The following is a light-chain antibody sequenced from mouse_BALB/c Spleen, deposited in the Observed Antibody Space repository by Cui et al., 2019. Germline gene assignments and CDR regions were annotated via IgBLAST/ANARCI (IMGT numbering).Light chain of an antibody. CDR2: GAS. CDR3: QNDHCYPLT. J-gene: IGKJ5*01. V-gene: IGKV8-28*01. Sequence: DIVMTQSPSSLSVSAGEKVTMSLQSSQSLLNSGNQKNYLAWYQQKPGQPPKLLIYGASTRESGVPDRFTGSGSGTDFTLTISSVQAEDLAVYYCQNDHCYPLTFGAGTKLELK. CDR1: QSLLNSGNQKNY.